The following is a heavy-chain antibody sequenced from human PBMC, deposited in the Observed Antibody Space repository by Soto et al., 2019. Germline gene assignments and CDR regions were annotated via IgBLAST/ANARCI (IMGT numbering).Heavy chain of an antibody. J-gene: IGHJ4*02. D-gene: IGHD5-18*01. Sequence: QAPGKGLEWVGRIRSKSAGRTTDYAAPVKGRFAISRDDSKNTLYLQMSSLESDDTAVYYCSHGYGQYFNSWGQGTLVTVSS. CDR2: IRSKSAGRTT. CDR3: SHGYGQYFNS. V-gene: IGHV3-15*07.